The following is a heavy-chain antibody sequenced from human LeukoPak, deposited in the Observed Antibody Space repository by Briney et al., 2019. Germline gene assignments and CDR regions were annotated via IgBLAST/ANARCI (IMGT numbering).Heavy chain of an antibody. J-gene: IGHJ5*02. CDR3: STGDYGVYH. CDR2: VKSKTDGRTT. CDR1: GFTLSNAW. Sequence: GGSLRLSCAASGFTLSNAWMSWVRQAPGKGLEWIGRVKSKTDGRTTDYAAPVKGRFTISRDDSNNTLYLQMNSLKTEDTAVYYCSTGDYGVYHWGQGTLVTVSS. V-gene: IGHV3-15*01. D-gene: IGHD4/OR15-4a*01.